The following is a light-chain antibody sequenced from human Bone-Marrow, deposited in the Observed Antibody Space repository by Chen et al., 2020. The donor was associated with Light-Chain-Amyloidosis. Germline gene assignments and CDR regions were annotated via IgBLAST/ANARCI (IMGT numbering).Light chain of an antibody. Sequence: SYELTQPPSVSVSPGQTARITCSGADLPTKYASWYQQKPGQAPVLGIHRDTERPSGISERFSGSSSGTTATLTISGVQAEDEADYHCQSADSSGTYEVIFGGGTKLTVL. CDR3: QSADSSGTYEVI. J-gene: IGLJ2*01. CDR2: RDT. V-gene: IGLV3-25*03. CDR1: DLPTKY.